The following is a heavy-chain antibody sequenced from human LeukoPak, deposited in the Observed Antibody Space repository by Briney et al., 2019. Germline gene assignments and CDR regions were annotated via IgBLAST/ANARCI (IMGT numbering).Heavy chain of an antibody. CDR1: GGSTRDPH. Sequence: SETLSLTCSVSGGSTRDPHWTWIRHSPGTGLEWIGHVFFTEGTNYSPSLRGRITISADRSKNQIYLKLGSVTAADTAVYYCARELYHFDRWGQGALVTVSS. J-gene: IGHJ4*02. V-gene: IGHV4-59*11. CDR3: ARELYHFDR. CDR2: VFFTEGT. D-gene: IGHD2-8*01.